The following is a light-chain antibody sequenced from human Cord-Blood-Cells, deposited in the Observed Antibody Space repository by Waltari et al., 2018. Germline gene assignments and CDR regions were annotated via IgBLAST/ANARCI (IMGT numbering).Light chain of an antibody. CDR2: GAS. CDR3: QQYNNWPPGT. Sequence: ETVMTQSPATLSVSPGERATLSCRASQSVSSNLAWYQQKPGQAPRLLIYGASTRATGIPARFSGSGSGTEFTLTISSLQSEDFAVYYCQQYNNWPPGTFGQGTKLEIK. J-gene: IGKJ2*02. CDR1: QSVSSN. V-gene: IGKV3-15*01.